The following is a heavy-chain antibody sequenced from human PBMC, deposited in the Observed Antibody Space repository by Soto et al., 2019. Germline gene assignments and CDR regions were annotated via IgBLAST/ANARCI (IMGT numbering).Heavy chain of an antibody. CDR2: IYYSGST. J-gene: IGHJ4*02. CDR3: ARFYDSYSGGFDY. D-gene: IGHD6-19*01. V-gene: IGHV4-59*08. Sequence: QVQLQESGPGLVKPSETLSLTCTVSGGSISSYYWSWIRQPPGKGLEWIGYIYYSGSTNYNPSLKSRVTISVDTSKNQFSLKLSSVTAADTAVYYCARFYDSYSGGFDYWGQGTLVTVSS. CDR1: GGSISSYY.